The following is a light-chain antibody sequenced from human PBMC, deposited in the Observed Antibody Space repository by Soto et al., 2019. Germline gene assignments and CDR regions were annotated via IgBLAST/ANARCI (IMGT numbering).Light chain of an antibody. CDR3: QQLNGYPLT. J-gene: IGKJ4*01. CDR1: QGISSY. Sequence: IQLTHSPSSLSASVGDRVTITCRASQGISSYLAWYQQKPGKAPKLLIYAASTLQSGVPSRFSGSGSGTDFTLTISSLQPEDFAVYYCQQLNGYPLTFGGGTKVEIK. CDR2: AAS. V-gene: IGKV1-9*01.